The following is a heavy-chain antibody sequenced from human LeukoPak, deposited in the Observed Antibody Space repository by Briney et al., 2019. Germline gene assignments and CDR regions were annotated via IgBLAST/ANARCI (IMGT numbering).Heavy chain of an antibody. CDR1: GGSISSYY. CDR2: IYYSGST. Sequence: SETLSLTCTVSGGSISSYYWSWIRQPPGKGLEWIGYIYYSGSTNYNPSLKSRVTISVDTSKNQFSLKLSSVTAADTAVYYCARPLHQEIFGVVISQGAFDIWGQGTMVTVSS. CDR3: ARPLHQEIFGVVISQGAFDI. D-gene: IGHD3-3*01. V-gene: IGHV4-59*08. J-gene: IGHJ3*02.